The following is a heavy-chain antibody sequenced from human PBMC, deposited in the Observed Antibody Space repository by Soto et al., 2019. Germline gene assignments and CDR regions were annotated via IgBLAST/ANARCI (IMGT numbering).Heavy chain of an antibody. J-gene: IGHJ6*03. V-gene: IGHV1-8*01. D-gene: IGHD6-13*01. CDR1: GYTFTSYD. Sequence: GASVKVSCKASGYTFTSYDINWVRQATGQGLEWMGWMNPNSGNTGYVQKFQGRVTTTRNTSISTAYMELSSLRSEDTAVYYCARGVRAQQQLVLILAFYYYMDVWGKGTTVTVSS. CDR2: MNPNSGNT. CDR3: ARGVRAQQQLVLILAFYYYMDV.